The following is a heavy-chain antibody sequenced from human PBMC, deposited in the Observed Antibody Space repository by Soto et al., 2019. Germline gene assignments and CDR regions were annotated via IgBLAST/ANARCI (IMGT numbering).Heavy chain of an antibody. Sequence: PSETLSLTCTVSGGSIISGNYYWILIRQPPGKGLEWIGFISYSGSTYYSLSLKSRVTISVDTSKNQFSLNLSFVTAADTAVYYCATMGTPATGLYYFDYWGQGTLVTVSS. CDR3: ATMGTPATGLYYFDY. D-gene: IGHD5-18*01. CDR1: GGSIISGNYY. J-gene: IGHJ4*02. V-gene: IGHV4-30-4*01. CDR2: ISYSGST.